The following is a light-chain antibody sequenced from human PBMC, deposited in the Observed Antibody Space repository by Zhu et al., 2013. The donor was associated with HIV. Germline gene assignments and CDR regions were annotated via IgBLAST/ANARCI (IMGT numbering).Light chain of an antibody. CDR3: HYSDS. V-gene: IGKV3-20*01. CDR2: GAS. J-gene: IGKJ2*03. Sequence: EIVLTQSPGTLSLSPGERATLSCRASQSVRSTCLAWYQQKPGQSPRLLIYGASSRATGIPDRFSGSGSGTDFTLTISRLEPDDFATYYCHYSDSFGQGTKLEFK. CDR1: QSVRSTC.